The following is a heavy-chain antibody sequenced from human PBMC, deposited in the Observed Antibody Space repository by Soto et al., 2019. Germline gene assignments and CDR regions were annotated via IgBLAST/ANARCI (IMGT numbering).Heavy chain of an antibody. J-gene: IGHJ4*02. CDR1: GFTFSSYA. D-gene: IGHD6-13*01. CDR3: ARDLTPEHYSSSWFDY. Sequence: GGSLRLSCAASGFTFSSYAMHWVRQAPGKGLEWVAVISYDGSNKYYADSVKGRFTISRDNSKNTLYLQMNSLRAEDTAVYYCARDLTPEHYSSSWFDYWGQGTLVPVSS. V-gene: IGHV3-30-3*01. CDR2: ISYDGSNK.